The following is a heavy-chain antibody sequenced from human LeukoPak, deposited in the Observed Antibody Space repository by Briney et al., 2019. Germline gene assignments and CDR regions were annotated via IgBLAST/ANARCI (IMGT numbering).Heavy chain of an antibody. Sequence: PGGSLRLSCAASGFTFSSYAMSWVRQAPGKGLEWVSVISGSGGSTYYADSVKGRFTISRDNSKNTLYLQMNSLRAEDTAVYYCAKDRYCSSTSCYSAFDYWGQGTLVTVSS. CDR1: GFTFSSYA. D-gene: IGHD2-2*01. CDR3: AKDRYCSSTSCYSAFDY. J-gene: IGHJ4*02. CDR2: ISGSGGST. V-gene: IGHV3-23*01.